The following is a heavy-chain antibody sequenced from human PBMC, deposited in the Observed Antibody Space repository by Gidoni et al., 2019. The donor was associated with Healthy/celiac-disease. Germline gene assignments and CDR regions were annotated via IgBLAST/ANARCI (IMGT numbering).Heavy chain of an antibody. J-gene: IGHJ5*02. V-gene: IGHV1-3*01. CDR3: ARALEKPPGFWFDP. Sequence: QVQLVQSGAEVKKPGASVKVSCKASGSTFTSYAMHWVRQAPGQRLEWMGWINAGNGNTKYSQKFQGRVTITRDTSASTAYMELSSLRSEDTAVYYCARALEKPPGFWFDPWGQGTLVTVSS. D-gene: IGHD3-3*02. CDR2: INAGNGNT. CDR1: GSTFTSYA.